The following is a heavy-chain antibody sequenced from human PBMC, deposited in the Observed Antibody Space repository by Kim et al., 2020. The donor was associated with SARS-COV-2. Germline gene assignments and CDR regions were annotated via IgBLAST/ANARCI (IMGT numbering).Heavy chain of an antibody. J-gene: IGHJ5*02. CDR3: ARGILMATGPNWFDP. D-gene: IGHD1-1*01. Sequence: KFQGRVTITRETSASTAYMVLSSLRSEDTAVYYCARGILMATGPNWFDPWGQGTLVTVSS. V-gene: IGHV1-3*01.